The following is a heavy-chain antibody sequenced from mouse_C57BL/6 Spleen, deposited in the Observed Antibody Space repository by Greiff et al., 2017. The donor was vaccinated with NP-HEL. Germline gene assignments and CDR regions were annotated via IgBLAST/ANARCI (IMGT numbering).Heavy chain of an antibody. Sequence: VQLQQSDAELVKPGASVKISCKVSGYTFTVHTIHWMKQRPEQGLEWIGYIYPRDGSTKYNEKFKGKATLTADKSSSTAYMQLNSLTSEDSAVYSCADDYYGRPYWYFDVWGTGTTVTVSS. CDR1: GYTFTVHT. V-gene: IGHV1-78*01. CDR2: IYPRDGST. CDR3: ADDYYGRPYWYFDV. J-gene: IGHJ1*03. D-gene: IGHD1-1*01.